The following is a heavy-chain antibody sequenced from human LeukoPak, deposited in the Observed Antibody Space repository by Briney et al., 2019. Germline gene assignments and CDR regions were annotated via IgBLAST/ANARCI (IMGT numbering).Heavy chain of an antibody. CDR3: ARRTSGYYGSGSYYRVNNWFDP. V-gene: IGHV4-34*01. D-gene: IGHD3-10*01. CDR2: INHSGST. J-gene: IGHJ5*02. Sequence: SETLSLTCAVYGGSLSGYYWSWIRQPPGKGLEWIGEINHSGSTNYNPSLKSRVTISVDTSKNQFSLKLSSVTAADTAVYYCARRTSGYYGSGSYYRVNNWFDPWGQGTLVTVSS. CDR1: GGSLSGYY.